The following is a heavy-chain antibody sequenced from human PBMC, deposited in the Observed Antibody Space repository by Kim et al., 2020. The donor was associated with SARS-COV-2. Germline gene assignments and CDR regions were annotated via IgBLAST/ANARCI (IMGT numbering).Heavy chain of an antibody. V-gene: IGHV3-33*01. J-gene: IGHJ4*02. CDR3: ARGISGYSYGPFFDY. Sequence: GGSLRLSCAASGFTFSSYGMHWVRQAPGKGLEWVAVIWYDGSNKYYADSVKGRFTISRDNSKNTLYLQMNSLRAEDTAVYYCARGISGYSYGPFFDYWGQGTLVTVSS. D-gene: IGHD5-18*01. CDR2: IWYDGSNK. CDR1: GFTFSSYG.